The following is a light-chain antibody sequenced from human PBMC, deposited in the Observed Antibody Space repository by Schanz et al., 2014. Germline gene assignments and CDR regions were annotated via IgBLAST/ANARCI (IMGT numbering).Light chain of an antibody. CDR3: SSYRRNAAVAV. CDR1: SSDVGGYNY. J-gene: IGLJ1*01. V-gene: IGLV2-14*01. CDR2: EVS. Sequence: SALTQPASVSGSPGQSITISCTGTSSDVGGYNYVSWYQQHPGKAPKLMIYEVSKRPSGVPDRFSGSKSGNTASLTVSGLQAEDEADYYCSSYRRNAAVAVFGTGTKLTVL.